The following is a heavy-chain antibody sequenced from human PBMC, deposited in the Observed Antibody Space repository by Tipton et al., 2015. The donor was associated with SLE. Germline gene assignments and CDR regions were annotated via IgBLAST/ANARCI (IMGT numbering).Heavy chain of an antibody. Sequence: SLRLSCVGSGFTFSTYWMSWVRQAPGKGLEWVANIKEDGREKHYVDSMKGRFSISRDNAKNLLYLEINSLRPEDTAVYYCARWPGPGGFDYWGQGTLVTVSS. CDR3: ARWPGPGGFDY. CDR2: IKEDGREK. V-gene: IGHV3-7*01. D-gene: IGHD1-14*01. CDR1: GFTFSTYW. J-gene: IGHJ4*02.